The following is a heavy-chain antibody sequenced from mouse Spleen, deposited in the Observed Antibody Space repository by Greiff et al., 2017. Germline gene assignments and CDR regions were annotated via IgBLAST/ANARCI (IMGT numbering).Heavy chain of an antibody. D-gene: IGHD2-4*01. CDR2: IYPRSGNT. CDR3: ASQYDSAWFAY. V-gene: IGHV1-81*01. CDR1: GYTFTSYG. J-gene: IGHJ3*01. Sequence: VQLQQSGAELARPGASVKLSCKASGYTFTSYGISWVKQRTGQGLEWIGEIYPRSGNTYYNEKFKGKATLTADKSSSTAYMELRSLTSEDSAVYFCASQYDSAWFAYWGQGTLVTVSA.